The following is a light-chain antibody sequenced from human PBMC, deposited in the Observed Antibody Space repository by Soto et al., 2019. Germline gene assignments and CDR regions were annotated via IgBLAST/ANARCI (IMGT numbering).Light chain of an antibody. V-gene: IGKV3-15*01. CDR3: QQSYSTPRT. CDR2: DAS. J-gene: IGKJ1*01. CDR1: QGIGDT. Sequence: EIVMTQSPATLSVSPGEGATLSCRASQGIGDTLAWYQQTPGQTPSVLIYDASIRATGVPARFSGGGSGTDFTLTISSLKPEDFATYYCQQSYSTPRTVGQGTKVDIK.